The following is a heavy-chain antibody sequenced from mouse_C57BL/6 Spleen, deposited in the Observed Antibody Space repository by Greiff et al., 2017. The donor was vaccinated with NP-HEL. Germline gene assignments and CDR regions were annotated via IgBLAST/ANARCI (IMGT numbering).Heavy chain of an antibody. CDR1: GYAFSSSW. CDR2: IYPGDGDT. V-gene: IGHV1-82*01. CDR3: ARWGYYGNYEAWFAY. J-gene: IGHJ3*01. D-gene: IGHD2-1*01. Sequence: VQLQQSGPELVKPGASVKISCKASGYAFSSSWMNWVKQRPGKGLEWIGRIYPGDGDTNYNGKFKGKATLTADKSSSTAYMQLSSLTSEDSAVYFCARWGYYGNYEAWFAYWGQGTLVTVSA.